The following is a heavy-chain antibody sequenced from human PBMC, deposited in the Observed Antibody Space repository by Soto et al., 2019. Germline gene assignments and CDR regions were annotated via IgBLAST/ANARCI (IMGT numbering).Heavy chain of an antibody. CDR1: GYPFTSYD. V-gene: IGHV1-18*04. D-gene: IGHD6-19*01. CDR3: ARDPVAGHFDH. J-gene: IGHJ4*02. CDR2: INPYNGDT. Sequence: QIQLVQSGGEVRTAGASVRVSCKTSGYPFTSYDISWVRQAPGQGLEWMGWINPYNGDTNYTQKFKGRVTMTKDTSTTTVYMELRSLTLDDTAVYFCARDPVAGHFDHWGQGTLVTVSS.